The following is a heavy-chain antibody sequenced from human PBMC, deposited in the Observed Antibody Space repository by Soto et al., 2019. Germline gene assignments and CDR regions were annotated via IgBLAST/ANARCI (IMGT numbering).Heavy chain of an antibody. CDR3: AKDAGD. CDR1: GFTFSSYG. J-gene: IGHJ4*02. D-gene: IGHD7-27*01. CDR2: ISYDGSNK. Sequence: VQLVESGGGVVQPGRSLRLSCAASGFTFSSYGMHWVRQAPGKGLEWVAVISYDGSNKYYADSVKGRFTISRDNSKNTLYLQMNSLRAEDTAVYYCAKDAGDWGQGTLVTVSS. V-gene: IGHV3-30*18.